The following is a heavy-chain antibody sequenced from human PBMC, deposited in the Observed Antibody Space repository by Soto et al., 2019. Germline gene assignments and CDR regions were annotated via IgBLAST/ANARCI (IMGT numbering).Heavy chain of an antibody. D-gene: IGHD6-19*01. J-gene: IGHJ5*02. CDR3: ARSRGSSSGWYFSWFDP. V-gene: IGHV1-8*01. Sequence: GASVKVSCKASGYTFTSYDINWVRQATGQGLEWMGWMNPNSGNTGYAQKFQGRVTMTRNTSISTAYMELSSLRSEDTAVYYCARSRGSSSGWYFSWFDPWGQGTLVTVSS. CDR1: GYTFTSYD. CDR2: MNPNSGNT.